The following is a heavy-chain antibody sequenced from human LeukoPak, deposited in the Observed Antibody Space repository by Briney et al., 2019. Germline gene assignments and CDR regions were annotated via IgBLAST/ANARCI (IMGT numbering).Heavy chain of an antibody. V-gene: IGHV4-34*01. CDR2: INHSGST. CDR3: ARGPVWGSSVDY. D-gene: IGHD3-16*01. J-gene: IGHJ4*02. Sequence: SETLSLTCAVYGGPFSGYYWSWIRQPPGKGLEWIGEINHSGSTNYNPSLKSRVTISVDTSKNQFSLKLSSVTAADTAVYYCARGPVWGSSVDYWGQGTLVTVSS. CDR1: GGPFSGYY.